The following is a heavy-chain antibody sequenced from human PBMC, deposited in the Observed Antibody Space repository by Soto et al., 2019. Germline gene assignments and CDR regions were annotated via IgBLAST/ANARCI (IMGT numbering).Heavy chain of an antibody. CDR2: INHSGST. CDR1: GGSFRGYY. V-gene: IGHV4-34*01. CDR3: ARIPGLSIAARPYTDV. J-gene: IGHJ6*03. D-gene: IGHD6-6*01. Sequence: QVQLQQWGAGLLKPSETLSLTCAVYGGSFRGYYWSWIRQPPGKGLEWIGEINHSGSTNYNPSLKSRVTISVDTSKHQCSLKLSSVTAADTAVYYCARIPGLSIAARPYTDVWGKGTTVTVAS.